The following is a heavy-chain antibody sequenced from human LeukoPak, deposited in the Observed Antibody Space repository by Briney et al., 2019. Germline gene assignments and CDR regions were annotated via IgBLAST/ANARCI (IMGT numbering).Heavy chain of an antibody. V-gene: IGHV4-61*01. CDR2: IYYSGST. J-gene: IGHJ4*02. D-gene: IGHD5-18*01. Sequence: SETLSLTCTVSGGSVSSGSYYWSWSRQPPGKGLEWIGYIYYSGSTNYNPSLKSRVTISVDTSKNQFSLKLSSVTAADTAVYYCARADSYGFYFDYWGQGTLVTVSS. CDR3: ARADSYGFYFDY. CDR1: GGSVSSGSYY.